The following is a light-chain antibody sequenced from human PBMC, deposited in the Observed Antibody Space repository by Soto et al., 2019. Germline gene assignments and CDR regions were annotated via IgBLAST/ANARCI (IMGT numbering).Light chain of an antibody. CDR2: GAS. CDR1: QGVSSN. V-gene: IGKV3-15*01. J-gene: IGKJ1*01. CDR3: QQYNNWPPWT. Sequence: EILMTQSPATLSVSPGERATLSCRASQGVSSNLAWYQQKPGQAPRLLIYGASTRATGIPARFSGSGSGTEFTLTISSLQSEDFAVYYCQQYNNWPPWTFGQGTKVDIK.